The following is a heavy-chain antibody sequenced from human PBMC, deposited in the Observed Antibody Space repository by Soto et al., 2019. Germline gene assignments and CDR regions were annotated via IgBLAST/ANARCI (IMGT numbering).Heavy chain of an antibody. V-gene: IGHV4-39*02. Sequence: PSETLSLTCTVSGCSISSSSYYWGWIRQPPGKGLEWIGSIYYSGSTYYNPSLKSRVTISVDTSKNQFSLKLSSVTAADTAVYYCAREGYCTNGVCPFDPWGRGTLVTVSS. CDR1: GCSISSSSYY. J-gene: IGHJ5*02. D-gene: IGHD2-8*01. CDR3: AREGYCTNGVCPFDP. CDR2: IYYSGST.